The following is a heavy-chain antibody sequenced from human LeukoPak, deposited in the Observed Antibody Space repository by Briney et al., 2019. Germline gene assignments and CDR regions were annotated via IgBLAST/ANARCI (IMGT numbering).Heavy chain of an antibody. CDR2: ISPDGSST. Sequence: PGGSLRLSCAASGFTFSTYWMHWVRQAPGKGLVWVSRISPDGSSTTYADSVKGRFSVSRDNAKNTLYLQMNSLRVDDMAVYYCATGRPRDGYNIDYWGQGTLVTVSS. CDR1: GFTFSTYW. CDR3: ATGRPRDGYNIDY. D-gene: IGHD5-24*01. J-gene: IGHJ4*02. V-gene: IGHV3-74*03.